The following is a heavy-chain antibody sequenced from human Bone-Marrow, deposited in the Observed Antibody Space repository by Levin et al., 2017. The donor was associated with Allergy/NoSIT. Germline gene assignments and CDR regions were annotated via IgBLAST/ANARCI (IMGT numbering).Heavy chain of an antibody. V-gene: IGHV4-61*08. CDR1: GDSVNNNRADHR. J-gene: IGHJ6*03. CDR3: ARVIDFWNYFYMDV. D-gene: IGHD3-3*01. Sequence: NSSETLSLTCTVSGDSVNNNRADHRWTWVRQPPGKGLEWIGYVSHNGDTNYNSSLKSRVTISVDPSGNQLSLHLNSVTAADTAVYYCARVIDFWNYFYMDVWGKGTTVTVSS. CDR2: VSHNGDT.